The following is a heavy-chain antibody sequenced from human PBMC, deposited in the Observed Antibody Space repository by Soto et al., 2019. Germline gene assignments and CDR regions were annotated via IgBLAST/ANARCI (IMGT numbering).Heavy chain of an antibody. CDR2: MNPNSGNT. J-gene: IGHJ5*02. D-gene: IGHD3-3*01. V-gene: IGHV1-8*01. CDR1: GYTFTSYD. Sequence: ASVKVSCKASGYTFTSYDINWVRQATGQGLEWMGWMNPNSGNTGYAQKFQGRVTMTRNTSISTAYMELSSLRSEDTAVYYCARSPEYYDFWSGYYTGRWWWFDPWGQGTLVTVS. CDR3: ARSPEYYDFWSGYYTGRWWWFDP.